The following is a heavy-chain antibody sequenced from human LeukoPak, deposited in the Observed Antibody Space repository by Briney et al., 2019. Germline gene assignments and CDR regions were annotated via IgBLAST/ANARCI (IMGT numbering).Heavy chain of an antibody. V-gene: IGHV4-39*01. CDR1: GYSISSGSYY. J-gene: IGHJ4*02. CDR2: IYTSGRT. CDR3: ARQGFADVSFDY. Sequence: SETLSLTCAVSGYSISSGSYYWGWIRQPPGKGLEWIGSIYTSGRTYNNPSLKSRVTMSVDTSKNQFSLNLRSVTAADTAVYYCARQGFADVSFDYWGQGSLVTVSS.